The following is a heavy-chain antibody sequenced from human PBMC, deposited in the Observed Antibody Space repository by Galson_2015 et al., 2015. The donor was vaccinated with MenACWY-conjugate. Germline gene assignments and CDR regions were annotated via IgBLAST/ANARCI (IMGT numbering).Heavy chain of an antibody. V-gene: IGHV4-59*08. J-gene: IGHJ4*02. Sequence: LTCTVSLGSISTYYWSWIRQPPGKGLEWIGHGSYSGSANYNPSLRSRVTISVDSSKNQFSLRLSSVTATDTAVYYCARHRPTFNQQLAADYFDYWGQGTLVTVSS. CDR2: GSYSGSA. CDR3: ARHRPTFNQQLAADYFDY. CDR1: LGSISTYY. D-gene: IGHD3-16*01.